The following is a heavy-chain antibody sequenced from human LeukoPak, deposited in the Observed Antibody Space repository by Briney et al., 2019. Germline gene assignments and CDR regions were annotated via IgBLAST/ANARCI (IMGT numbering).Heavy chain of an antibody. CDR3: ARCPYDSSGYYSVPSHLDY. CDR2: IKQDGSAK. CDR1: GFTFSSYW. D-gene: IGHD3-22*01. Sequence: AGGSLRLSCAASGFTFSSYWMTWVSQAPGKGLEWVANIKQDGSAKYYVDSLRGRFSISRDNVKNSLFLQMNSLSAEDTAVYYCARCPYDSSGYYSVPSHLDYWGQGTLVTVSS. J-gene: IGHJ4*02. V-gene: IGHV3-7*01.